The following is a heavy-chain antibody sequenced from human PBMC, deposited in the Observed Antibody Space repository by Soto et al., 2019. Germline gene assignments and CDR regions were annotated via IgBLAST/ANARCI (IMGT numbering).Heavy chain of an antibody. D-gene: IGHD1-26*01. CDR2: TYYSGST. CDR3: ARRGEPRYYYYGMDV. J-gene: IGHJ6*02. Sequence: TSETLSLTCTVSGGSVSSGSYYWSWIRQPPGKGLEWIGYTYYSGSTNYNPSLKSRVTISVDTSKNQFSLKLSSVTAADTAVYYCARRGEPRYYYYGMDVWGQGTTVTVSS. CDR1: GGSVSSGSYY. V-gene: IGHV4-61*01.